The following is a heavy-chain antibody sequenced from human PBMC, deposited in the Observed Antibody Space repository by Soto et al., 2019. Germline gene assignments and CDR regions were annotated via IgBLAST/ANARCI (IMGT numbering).Heavy chain of an antibody. CDR2: TSYDGSNK. V-gene: IGHV3-30*19. CDR3: ARWGTTGGLDV. D-gene: IGHD3-16*01. CDR1: GFTFRSYV. Sequence: ESGGGVVQPGASLRLSCVGSGFTFRSYVIHWVRQAPGKGLEWVALTSYDGSNKYYDDSVKGQFTISRDNSRNTVDLHMDSLRLEDTALYYCARWGTTGGLDVWGQGTLVSVSS. J-gene: IGHJ4*02.